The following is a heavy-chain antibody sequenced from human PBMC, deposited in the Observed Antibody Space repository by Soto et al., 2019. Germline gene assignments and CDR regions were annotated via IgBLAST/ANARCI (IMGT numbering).Heavy chain of an antibody. CDR3: ATGAFESRASVEN. D-gene: IGHD2-8*02. Sequence: DVQLLESGGGLVQPGGSLRLSCAASGFSFSSYAMVWVRQAPGKGLEWVAVISARGWRIYFADSVKGRFTLSRDNSKKVLPLERISLTAQDAAIYFVATGAFESRASVENWRQRPLVLVS. J-gene: IGHJ4*02. V-gene: IGHV3-23*01. CDR2: ISARGWRI. CDR1: GFSFSSYA.